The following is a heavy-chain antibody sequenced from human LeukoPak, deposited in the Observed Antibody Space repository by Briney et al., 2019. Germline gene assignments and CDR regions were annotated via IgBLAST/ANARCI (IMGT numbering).Heavy chain of an antibody. V-gene: IGHV1-18*01. D-gene: IGHD3-22*01. Sequence: ASVKVSCKASGFTFTSSGFSWVRQAPGQGLEWMGWISAYNGNTNYAQKLQGRVTMTTDTSTSTAYIELRRLTSDDTAVYYCARADYYDSSGYYHTDYWGQGTLVTVSS. CDR3: ARADYYDSSGYYHTDY. CDR2: ISAYNGNT. CDR1: GFTFTSSG. J-gene: IGHJ4*02.